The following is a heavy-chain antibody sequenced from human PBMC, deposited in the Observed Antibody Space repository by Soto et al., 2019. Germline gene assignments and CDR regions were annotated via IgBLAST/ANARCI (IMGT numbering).Heavy chain of an antibody. V-gene: IGHV3-73*02. CDR2: IRGKNNNYAT. CDR3: TRHEEGRRAVFYGMDV. J-gene: IGHJ6*02. Sequence: ERQLVQSGGGVVQPGGSLKLSCAAFGFTFSVSDMHWVRQASGKGLEWVGRIRGKNNNYATTYAASMTGRFLISREDSDNTAFQQMSSLKTEDTAIYYCTRHEEGRRAVFYGMDVWGQGTTVTVSS. CDR1: GFTFSVSD. D-gene: IGHD6-19*01.